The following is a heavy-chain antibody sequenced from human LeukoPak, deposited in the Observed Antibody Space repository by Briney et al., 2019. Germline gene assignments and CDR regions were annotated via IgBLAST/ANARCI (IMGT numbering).Heavy chain of an antibody. Sequence: SGPTLVNPTQTLTLTCTFSGFSLSTSGVGVGWIRQPPGKALEWLALIYWDDDNRYSPSLKSRLTITKDTSKNLVVLTMTHMDSVDTATYYCAHITAMTNFDYWGQGTLVTVSS. CDR1: GFSLSTSGVG. J-gene: IGHJ4*02. CDR2: IYWDDDN. V-gene: IGHV2-5*02. CDR3: AHITAMTNFDY. D-gene: IGHD5-18*01.